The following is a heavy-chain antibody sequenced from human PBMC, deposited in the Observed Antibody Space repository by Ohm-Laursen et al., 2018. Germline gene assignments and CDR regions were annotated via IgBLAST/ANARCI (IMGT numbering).Heavy chain of an antibody. CDR2: INPNSGGT. CDR1: GYTFTSYD. D-gene: IGHD1-7*01. V-gene: IGHV1-2*02. Sequence: ASVKVSCNASGYTFTSYDINWVRQAPGQGLEWMGWINPNSGGTNYAQKFQGRVTMTRDTSISTAYMELSRLRSDDTAVYYCAREDWSGTTDYWGQGPLVPVSS. CDR3: AREDWSGTTDY. J-gene: IGHJ4*02.